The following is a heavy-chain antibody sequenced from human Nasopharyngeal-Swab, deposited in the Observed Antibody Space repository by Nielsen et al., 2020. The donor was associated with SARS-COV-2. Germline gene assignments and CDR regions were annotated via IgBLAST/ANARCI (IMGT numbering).Heavy chain of an antibody. CDR1: GFTVSGYH. V-gene: IGHV3-11*01. CDR2: INPGGDVI. Sequence: GESLKISCAASGFTVSGYHISWIRQAPGKGLEWIAYINPGGDVIAYADSVQCRFSISRDSPTNSVHLHMHSLRTDDAAVYFCAREVALDIWGQGTVVTVSS. J-gene: IGHJ3*02. CDR3: AREVALDI.